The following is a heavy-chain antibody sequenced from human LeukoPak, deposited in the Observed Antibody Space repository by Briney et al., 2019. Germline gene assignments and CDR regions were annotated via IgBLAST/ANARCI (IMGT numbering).Heavy chain of an antibody. CDR2: IKQDGSEK. CDR1: GFTFSSYW. CDR3: ASVLERVYGDYEDYCYYGMDV. D-gene: IGHD4-17*01. V-gene: IGHV3-7*01. Sequence: GGSLRLSCAASGFTFSSYWMSWVRQAPGKGLEWVANIKQDGSEKYYVDSVKGRFTISRDNAKNSLYLQMNSLRAEDTAVYYCASVLERVYGDYEDYCYYGMDVWGQGTTVTVSS. J-gene: IGHJ6*02.